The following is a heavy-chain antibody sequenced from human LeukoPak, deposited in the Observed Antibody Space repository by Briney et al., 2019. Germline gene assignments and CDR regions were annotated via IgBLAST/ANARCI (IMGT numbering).Heavy chain of an antibody. Sequence: GGSLRLSCAASGFTFSSCSFNWVRQAPGKGLEWVSSINTVASYIYYADSVRGRFTISRDNAENSLWLQMNGLRAEDSAVYYCARLRRNSDRSGFYYYYDNWGQGTLVTVSS. CDR3: ARLRRNSDRSGFYYYYDN. CDR1: GFTFSSCS. D-gene: IGHD3-22*01. CDR2: INTVASYI. V-gene: IGHV3-21*01. J-gene: IGHJ4*02.